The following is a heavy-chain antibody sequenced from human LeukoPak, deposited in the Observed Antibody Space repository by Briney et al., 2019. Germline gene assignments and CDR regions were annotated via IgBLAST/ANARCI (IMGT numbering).Heavy chain of an antibody. CDR2: INYDGSEK. V-gene: IGHV3-7*01. CDR3: VRDRSRFGESD. J-gene: IGHJ4*02. CDR1: GFTFSSYS. Sequence: GGSLRLSCAASGFTFSSYSMNWVRQAPGKGLEWVANINYDGSEKYCVASGKGRFIISRDNAKNSLYLQMNSLRVEDTAIYYCVRDRSRFGESDWGQGTLVTVSS. D-gene: IGHD3-10*01.